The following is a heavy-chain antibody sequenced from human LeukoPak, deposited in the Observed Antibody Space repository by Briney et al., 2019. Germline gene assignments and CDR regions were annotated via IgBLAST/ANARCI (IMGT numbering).Heavy chain of an antibody. Sequence: GGSLRLSCAASGFTFSSYWMSWVRQAPGKGLEWVANIKQGGSEKYYVDSVKGRFTISRDNAKNSLYLQMNSLRAEDTAVYYCARGWLAPADAFDIWGQGTMVTVSS. CDR1: GFTFSSYW. CDR3: ARGWLAPADAFDI. D-gene: IGHD3-22*01. J-gene: IGHJ3*02. V-gene: IGHV3-7*01. CDR2: IKQGGSEK.